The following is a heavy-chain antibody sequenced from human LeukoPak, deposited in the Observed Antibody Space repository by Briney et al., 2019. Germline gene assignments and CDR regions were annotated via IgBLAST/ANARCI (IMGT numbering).Heavy chain of an antibody. CDR3: AGNWGYAFDI. J-gene: IGHJ3*02. V-gene: IGHV3-48*01. Sequence: GGSLRLSCAASGFTVSNNYMSWVRQAPGKGLEWVSYISSGSYTTYYADSVKGRFTISRDNAKNSLYLQMNSLRAEDMAVYYCAGNWGYAFDIWGQGTMVTVSS. CDR1: GFTVSNNY. CDR2: ISSGSYTT. D-gene: IGHD7-27*01.